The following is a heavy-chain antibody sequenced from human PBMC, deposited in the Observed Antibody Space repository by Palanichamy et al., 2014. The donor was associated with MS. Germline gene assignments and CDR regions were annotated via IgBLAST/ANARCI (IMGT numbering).Heavy chain of an antibody. V-gene: IGHV4-59*01. CDR3: ARGDRRATTVEYTSSAIWFDP. CDR1: GGFIGTYY. CDR2: MSYRGNT. J-gene: IGHJ5*02. Sequence: QVQLQGSGPGLVKPSETLSLTCSVSGGFIGTYYWSWIRQPPGRGLEWIGYMSYRGNTEYNPSLNSRITISGDTSKNQFSLKMSSVTAADTAVYYCARGDRRATTVEYTSSAIWFDPRGQGTLVTVSS. D-gene: IGHD6-6*01.